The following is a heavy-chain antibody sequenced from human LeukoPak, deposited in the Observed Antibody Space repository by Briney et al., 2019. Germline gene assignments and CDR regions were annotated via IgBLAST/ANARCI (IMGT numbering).Heavy chain of an antibody. CDR3: ARSFAKYSGYESWFDP. Sequence: GESLKISCKASGYTFSNYWIGWVRQMPGKGLEWMGIIYPGDSDTRYSPSFQGQVTISADKSISTAYLQWSSLKASDTAMYYCARSFAKYSGYESWFDPWGQGTLVTVSS. V-gene: IGHV5-51*01. D-gene: IGHD5-12*01. CDR1: GYTFSNYW. CDR2: IYPGDSDT. J-gene: IGHJ5*02.